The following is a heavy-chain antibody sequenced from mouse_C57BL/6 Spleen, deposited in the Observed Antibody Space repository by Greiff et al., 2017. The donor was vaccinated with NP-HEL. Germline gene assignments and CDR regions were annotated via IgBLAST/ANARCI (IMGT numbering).Heavy chain of an antibody. CDR3: AVGGLLLRRYFDV. V-gene: IGHV1-81*01. J-gene: IGHJ1*03. CDR2: IYPRSGNT. D-gene: IGHD1-1*01. Sequence: QVQLQQSGAELARPGASVKLSCKASGYTFTSYGISWVKQRTGQGLEWIGEIYPRSGNTYYNEKFKGKATLTADKSSSTAYMELRSLTSEDSAVYFCAVGGLLLRRYFDVWGTGTTVTVSS. CDR1: GYTFTSYG.